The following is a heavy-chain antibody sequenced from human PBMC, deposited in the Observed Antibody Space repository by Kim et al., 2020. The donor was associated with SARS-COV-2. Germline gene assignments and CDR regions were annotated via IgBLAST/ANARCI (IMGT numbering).Heavy chain of an antibody. V-gene: IGHV3-53*01. D-gene: IGHD3-3*01. J-gene: IGHJ4*02. CDR1: GFTVSSNY. Sequence: GGSLRLSCAASGFTVSSNYMSWVRQAPGKGLEWVSVIYSGGSTYYADSVKGRFTISRDNSKNTLYLQMNSLRAEDTAVYYCAGTVRGDFWSGNFDYWGQGTLVTVSS. CDR2: IYSGGST. CDR3: AGTVRGDFWSGNFDY.